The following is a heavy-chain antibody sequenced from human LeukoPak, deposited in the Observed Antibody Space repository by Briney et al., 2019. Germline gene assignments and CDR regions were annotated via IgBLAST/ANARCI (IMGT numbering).Heavy chain of an antibody. J-gene: IGHJ6*02. Sequence: GGSLRLSCAASGFTFSNFHMTWVRQSPGKGLEWVSAISDSGGNTWYADSVKGRFTISRDNSKNTVYLQMNSLRAEDTAVYYCASETKDYYYGMDVWGQGTTVTVSS. D-gene: IGHD1-7*01. V-gene: IGHV3-23*01. CDR3: ASETKDYYYGMDV. CDR2: ISDSGGNT. CDR1: GFTFSNFH.